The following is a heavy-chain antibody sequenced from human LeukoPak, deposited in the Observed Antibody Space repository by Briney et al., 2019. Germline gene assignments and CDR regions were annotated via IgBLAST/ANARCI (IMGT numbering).Heavy chain of an antibody. CDR1: GFTFSTFA. V-gene: IGHV3-23*01. D-gene: IGHD3-9*01. Sequence: GGSLRLSCAASGFTFSTFAMSWVRQAPGKGLEWVSAISGGIVTTYYADSVKGRFTISRDNSKHTLGLQMDSLRVEDTAVYYCAKMTGLKLTNYGMDVWGQGTTVTVSS. CDR3: AKMTGLKLTNYGMDV. J-gene: IGHJ6*02. CDR2: ISGGIVTT.